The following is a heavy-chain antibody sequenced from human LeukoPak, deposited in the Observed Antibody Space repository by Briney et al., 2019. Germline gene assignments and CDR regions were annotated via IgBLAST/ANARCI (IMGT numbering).Heavy chain of an antibody. J-gene: IGHJ5*02. Sequence: IPSETLSLTCAVYGGSFSGYYWSWIRQPAGKGLEWIGRIYTSGSTNYNPSLKSRVTISVDTSKNQFSLKLSSVTAADTAVYYCARHGRGVGWFDPWGQGTLVTVSS. CDR1: GGSFSGYY. CDR3: ARHGRGVGWFDP. D-gene: IGHD5-24*01. CDR2: IYTSGST. V-gene: IGHV4-59*10.